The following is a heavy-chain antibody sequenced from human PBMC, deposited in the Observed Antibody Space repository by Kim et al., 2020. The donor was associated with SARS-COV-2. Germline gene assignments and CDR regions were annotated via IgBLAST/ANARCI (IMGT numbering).Heavy chain of an antibody. CDR3: ARAPFTPFDL. V-gene: IGHV4-59*13. CDR1: GGSISSYY. J-gene: IGHJ2*01. CDR2: IYYSGST. Sequence: SETLSLTCTVSGGSISSYYWSWIRQPPGKGLEWIGYIYYSGSTNYNPSLKSRVTISVDTSKNQFSLKLSSVTAADTAVYYCARAPFTPFDLWGRGTLVTVSS.